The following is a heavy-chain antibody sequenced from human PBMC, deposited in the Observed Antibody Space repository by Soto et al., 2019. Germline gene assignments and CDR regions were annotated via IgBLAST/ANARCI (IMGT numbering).Heavy chain of an antibody. CDR1: GYTFTSDN. V-gene: IGHV1-8*01. CDR3: VLLGDFEH. CDR2: SNSNSGNS. D-gene: IGHD3-3*01. Sequence: ASVKVSCKASGYTFTSDNKNWVRQAPGQGLEWVAGSNSNSGNSDLAQMVPGRLTFTRDSSISTACMELPSLRSDAPAAYYSVLLGDFEHWRPESLLAASS. J-gene: IGHJ4*02.